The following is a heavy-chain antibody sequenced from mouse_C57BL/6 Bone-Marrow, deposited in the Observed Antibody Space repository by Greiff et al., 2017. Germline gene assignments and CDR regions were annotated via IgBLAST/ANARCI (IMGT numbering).Heavy chain of an antibody. V-gene: IGHV1-81*01. J-gene: IGHJ3*01. CDR2: IYPRSGNT. D-gene: IGHD1-1*01. CDR3: ARTGGITTVVAPFAY. Sequence: VKVVESGAELARPGASVKLSCKASGYTFTSYGISWVKQRTGQGLEWIGEIYPRSGNTYYNEKFKGKATLTADKSSSTAYMELRSLTSEDSAVYFCARTGGITTVVAPFAYWGQGTLVTVSA. CDR1: GYTFTSYG.